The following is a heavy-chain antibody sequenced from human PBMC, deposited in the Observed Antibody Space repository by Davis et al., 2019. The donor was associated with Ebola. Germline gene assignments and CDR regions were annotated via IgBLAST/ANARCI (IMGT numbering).Heavy chain of an antibody. V-gene: IGHV4-30-4*07. CDR2: YYYTGST. CDR1: GAFVSSGGYS. Sequence: MPSETLSLTCAVSGAFVSSGGYSWIWIRQPPGKGLEWIAYYYYTGSTYYSPSLRGRVTISVDPSTNLFSLKLTSVTAADTAVYFCAKAYDSSGYAWFGPWGQGTLVTVSS. J-gene: IGHJ5*02. D-gene: IGHD3-22*01. CDR3: AKAYDSSGYAWFGP.